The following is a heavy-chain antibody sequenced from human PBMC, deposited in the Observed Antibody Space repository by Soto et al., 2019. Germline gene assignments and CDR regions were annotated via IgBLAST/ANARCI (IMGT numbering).Heavy chain of an antibody. CDR2: IWYDGSNK. Sequence: GGSLRLSCAASGFTFSSYGMHWVRQAPGKGLEWVAVIWYDGSNKYYADSVKGRFTISRDNSKNTLYLQMNSLRAEDTAVYYCARGGTGPAYSSIEGVFDYWGQGTLVTVSS. J-gene: IGHJ4*02. CDR1: GFTFSSYG. D-gene: IGHD6-13*01. CDR3: ARGGTGPAYSSIEGVFDY. V-gene: IGHV3-33*01.